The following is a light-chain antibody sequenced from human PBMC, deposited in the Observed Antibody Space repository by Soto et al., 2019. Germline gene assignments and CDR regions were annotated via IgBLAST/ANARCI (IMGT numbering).Light chain of an antibody. V-gene: IGKV3-11*01. J-gene: IGKJ3*01. Sequence: EFVLTQSPGTLSLSPGERATLSCRASQSVGTYLAWYQQKPGQAPRLLIYDASNRATGIPARFGGSGSGTDFTLTINSLEPEDFAVYYCQQRSNWPGTFGPGTKVDIK. CDR1: QSVGTY. CDR3: QQRSNWPGT. CDR2: DAS.